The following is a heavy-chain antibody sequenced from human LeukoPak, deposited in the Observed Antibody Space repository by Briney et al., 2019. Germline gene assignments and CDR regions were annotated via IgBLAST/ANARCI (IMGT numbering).Heavy chain of an antibody. J-gene: IGHJ4*02. D-gene: IGHD6-6*01. V-gene: IGHV3-11*01. CDR2: ISSSGSTI. Sequence: PGGCLRLSCAASGFTFSDYYMSWIRQAPGKGLEWVSYISSSGSTIYFADSVKGRFTISRDNAKNSLYLQMNSLRAEDTAVYYCARDFQSNYFDFWGQGTLVTVSS. CDR3: ARDFQSNYFDF. CDR1: GFTFSDYY.